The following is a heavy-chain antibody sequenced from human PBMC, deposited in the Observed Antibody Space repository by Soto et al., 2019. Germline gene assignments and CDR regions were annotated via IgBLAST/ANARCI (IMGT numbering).Heavy chain of an antibody. CDR1: GGSITRGGFY. V-gene: IGHV4-31*03. D-gene: IGHD6-13*01. CDR2: IFHSGST. J-gene: IGHJ5*02. CDR3: VRGGIAGNWFDP. Sequence: QVQLQESGPGLVKPSQTLSLTCSVSGGSITRGGFYWSWIRQHPEKGLEWIAYIFHSGSTDFNPSPNGRMLSSAXXSKTQFSLKLTSVTVAATAVYYCVRGGIAGNWFDPWGQGTLVTVSS.